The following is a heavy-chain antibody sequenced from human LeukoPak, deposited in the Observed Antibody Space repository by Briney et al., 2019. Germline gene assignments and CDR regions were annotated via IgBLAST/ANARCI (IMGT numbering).Heavy chain of an antibody. J-gene: IGHJ3*02. V-gene: IGHV4-31*03. CDR1: GGSISSGGYY. CDR2: IYYSGST. D-gene: IGHD2-2*01. CDR3: ARMINYCSSTSCYPMEAFDI. Sequence: PSETLSLTCTVSGGSISSGGYYWSWIRQHPGKGLEWIGYIYYSGSTYYNPSLKSRVTISVDTSKNQFSLKLSSVTAADTAVYYCARMINYCSSTSCYPMEAFDIWGQGTMVTVPS.